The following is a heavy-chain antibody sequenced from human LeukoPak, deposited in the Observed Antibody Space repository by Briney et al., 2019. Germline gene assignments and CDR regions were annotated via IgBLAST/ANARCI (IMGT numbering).Heavy chain of an antibody. CDR3: ARGGAQSSSSYIDH. V-gene: IGHV3-21*06. CDR2: INFKSDI. Sequence: PGGSLRLSCAASGFIFSSYSMNWVRQAPGKGLEWVSSINFKSDIYYADSVKGRFTISRDNARNSLYLQMNSLRAEDTAVYYCARGGAQSSSSYIDHWGQGTLVIVSS. J-gene: IGHJ4*02. CDR1: GFIFSSYS. D-gene: IGHD6-13*01.